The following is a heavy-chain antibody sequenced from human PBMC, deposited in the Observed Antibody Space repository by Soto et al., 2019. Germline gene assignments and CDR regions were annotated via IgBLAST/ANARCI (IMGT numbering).Heavy chain of an antibody. D-gene: IGHD6-19*01. CDR2: ISAYNGHT. CDR1: GYDFTTYG. Sequence: QVQLVQSGAEVTRPGASVKVSCKASGYDFTTYGISWVRQAPGQGLEWMGWISAYNGHTNYVQKVQGRVTMTTDTSSSTAYMELRSLRSDDTAVYYCARDGGWVDGVYYHSMDVWGKGTTVTVSS. V-gene: IGHV1-18*01. J-gene: IGHJ6*03. CDR3: ARDGGWVDGVYYHSMDV.